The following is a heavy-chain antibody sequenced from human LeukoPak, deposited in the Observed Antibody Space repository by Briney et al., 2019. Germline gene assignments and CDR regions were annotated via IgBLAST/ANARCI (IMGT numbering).Heavy chain of an antibody. Sequence: GGSLRLSCAASGFTFSSYGMHWVRQAPGKGLEWVAVISYDGSNKYYADSVKGRFTISRDNSKNTLYLQMNSLRAEDTAVYYCAKPVSSGWYPGELPGDYWGQGTLVTVSS. CDR1: GFTFSSYG. CDR2: ISYDGSNK. CDR3: AKPVSSGWYPGELPGDY. J-gene: IGHJ4*02. V-gene: IGHV3-30*18. D-gene: IGHD6-19*01.